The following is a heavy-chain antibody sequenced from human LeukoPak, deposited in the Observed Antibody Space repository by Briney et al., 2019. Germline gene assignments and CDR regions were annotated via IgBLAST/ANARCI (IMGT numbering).Heavy chain of an antibody. CDR2: IIPIFGTA. CDR3: ARASARLVTNWFDP. Sequence: GASVKVSCKASGGTFSSYAISWVRQAPGQGLEWMGGIIPIFGTANYAQKFQGRVTITADESTNTAYMELSSLRSEDTAVYYCARASARLVTNWFDPWGQGTLVTVSS. CDR1: GGTFSSYA. J-gene: IGHJ5*02. V-gene: IGHV1-69*13. D-gene: IGHD3-9*01.